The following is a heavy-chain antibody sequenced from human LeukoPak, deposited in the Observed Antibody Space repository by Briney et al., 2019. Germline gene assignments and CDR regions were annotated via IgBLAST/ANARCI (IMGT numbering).Heavy chain of an antibody. CDR3: AKDIVSEYYYDSSGYSPGLFDY. J-gene: IGHJ4*02. CDR2: IGGGGFSA. Sequence: PGGSLRLSCAASGFTFSSYAMSWVRQAPGKGLQWVSGIGGGGFSAYYADSVKGRFTISRDNSKNTLYLQMNSLRVEDTAVYFCAKDIVSEYYYDSSGYSPGLFDYWGQGTLVTVSS. CDR1: GFTFSSYA. V-gene: IGHV3-23*01. D-gene: IGHD3-22*01.